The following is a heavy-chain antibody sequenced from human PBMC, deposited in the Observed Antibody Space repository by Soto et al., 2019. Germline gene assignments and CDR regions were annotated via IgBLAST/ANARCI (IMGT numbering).Heavy chain of an antibody. D-gene: IGHD1-7*01. CDR2: ISNSGSST. CDR3: VKDPYSGELAGHLNWFDT. J-gene: IGHJ5*01. CDR1: GFPFRNFA. Sequence: EVQLLESGGDLVQPGGSLKLSCAASGFPFRNFAMAWVRQAPGKGLEWVSIISNSGSSTYHGDSVKGRFTTSRDNSKGTLSLQMNSLRVEDTGVYYCVKDPYSGELAGHLNWFDTWGHGTLVTVSS. V-gene: IGHV3-23*03.